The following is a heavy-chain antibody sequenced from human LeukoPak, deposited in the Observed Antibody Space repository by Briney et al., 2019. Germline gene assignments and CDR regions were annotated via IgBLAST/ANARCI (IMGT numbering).Heavy chain of an antibody. CDR2: IYPGDSDT. CDR1: GYSFTSYW. Sequence: GESLKISCKGSGYSFTSYWSGWVRQMPGKGLEWMGIIYPGDSDTRYSPSFQGQVTISADKSISTAYLQWSSLKASDTAMYYCARSEGYCSGGSCYGGYYFDYWGQGALVTVSS. V-gene: IGHV5-51*01. CDR3: ARSEGYCSGGSCYGGYYFDY. J-gene: IGHJ4*02. D-gene: IGHD2-15*01.